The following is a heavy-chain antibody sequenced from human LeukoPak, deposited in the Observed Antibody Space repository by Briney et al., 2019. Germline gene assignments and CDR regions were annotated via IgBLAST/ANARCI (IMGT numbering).Heavy chain of an antibody. V-gene: IGHV1-18*01. CDR3: ARVTLSYYDFWSGYSGGYFDL. CDR1: GDTFSYHS. J-gene: IGHJ2*01. D-gene: IGHD3-3*01. Sequence: ASVTVSCKTFGDTFSYHSISWVRQAPGQGLEWMGWISAYNGNTNYAQKLQGRVTMTTDTSTSTAYMELRSLRSDDTAVYYCARVTLSYYDFWSGYSGGYFDLWGRGTLVTVSS. CDR2: ISAYNGNT.